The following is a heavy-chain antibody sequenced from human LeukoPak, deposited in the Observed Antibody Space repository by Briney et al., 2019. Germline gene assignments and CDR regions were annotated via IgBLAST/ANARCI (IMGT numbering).Heavy chain of an antibody. D-gene: IGHD6-6*01. CDR1: GFTFDDYA. CDR3: ARGVYAFDV. V-gene: IGHV3-9*01. Sequence: GRSLRLSCAVSGFTFDDYAMHWVRQAPGKGLEWVSGISWNSGSIGYADAVKGRFTISRDNGKNSLYPQMNSLRADDTAVYYCARGVYAFDVWGQGTMVTVSS. J-gene: IGHJ3*01. CDR2: ISWNSGSI.